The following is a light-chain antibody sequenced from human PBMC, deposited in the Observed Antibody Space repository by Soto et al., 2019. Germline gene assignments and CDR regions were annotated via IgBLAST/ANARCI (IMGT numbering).Light chain of an antibody. J-gene: IGKJ5*01. CDR3: QQYYSSPFT. V-gene: IGKV4-1*01. CDR2: WAS. Sequence: EIVLTQSPLSLPVTPGEPASISCSSIQNLLHSNGYNYLNWYQQKPGQPPKLLIYWASTRESGVPDRFSGSGSGTDFTLTISSLQAEDVAVYYCQQYYSSPFTFGQGTRLEIK. CDR1: QNLLHSNGYNY.